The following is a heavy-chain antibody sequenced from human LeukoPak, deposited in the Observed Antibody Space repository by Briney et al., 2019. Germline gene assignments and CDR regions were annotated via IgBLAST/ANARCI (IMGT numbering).Heavy chain of an antibody. Sequence: GGSLRLSCAASGFPFSSYAMSWVRQAPGKGLEWVSAISGSGGSTYYADSVKGRFTISRDNSKNTLYLQMNSLRVEDTAVYYCAREGLLPHYFDYWGQGTLVTVSS. V-gene: IGHV3-23*01. CDR3: AREGLLPHYFDY. D-gene: IGHD2-21*02. CDR1: GFPFSSYA. J-gene: IGHJ4*02. CDR2: ISGSGGST.